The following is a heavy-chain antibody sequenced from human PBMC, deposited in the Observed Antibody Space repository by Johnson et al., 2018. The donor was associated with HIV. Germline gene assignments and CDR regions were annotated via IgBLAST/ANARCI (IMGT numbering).Heavy chain of an antibody. D-gene: IGHD1-7*01. V-gene: IGHV3-20*04. CDR2: VNWNGART. Sequence: VQLVESGGGVVRPGESLRLSCAASGFIFDDFGMNWVRHAPGKGLEWVSDVNWNGARTGYADSVKGRFTIYRDNAKNSVYLQMNSLRAEDTAVYYCARENWNYVLGAFDIWGQGTMVTVSS. J-gene: IGHJ3*02. CDR3: ARENWNYVLGAFDI. CDR1: GFIFDDFG.